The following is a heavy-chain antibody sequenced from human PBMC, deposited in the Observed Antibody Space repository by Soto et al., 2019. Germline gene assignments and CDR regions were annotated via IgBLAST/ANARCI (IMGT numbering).Heavy chain of an antibody. CDR1: GFTFNIYA. D-gene: IGHD3-10*01. Sequence: EVQLLESGGGLVQPGGSLRLSCAASGFTFNIYAMTLVRQAPGKGLEWVSAISGGGDTTSYADSVKGRFTVSRDGSKNTLYLQMSSLRAEDTALYYCAKGRGGSGSLTPRVDFWGQGTLVTVSS. CDR2: ISGGGDTT. J-gene: IGHJ4*02. V-gene: IGHV3-23*01. CDR3: AKGRGGSGSLTPRVDF.